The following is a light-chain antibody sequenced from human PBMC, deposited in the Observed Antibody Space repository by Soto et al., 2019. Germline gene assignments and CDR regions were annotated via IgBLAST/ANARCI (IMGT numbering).Light chain of an antibody. CDR2: GAS. V-gene: IGKV3D-15*01. CDR1: QSVRDN. Sequence: EIVMTQSPATLSVSPGERATLSCRASQSVRDNLAWYQQKPGQAPRLLIYGASTRDTGIPPRFSGSGSGTEFTLTISSLQSEDFAVYYCQQYNDWPGYTFGQGTKLEIK. CDR3: QQYNDWPGYT. J-gene: IGKJ2*01.